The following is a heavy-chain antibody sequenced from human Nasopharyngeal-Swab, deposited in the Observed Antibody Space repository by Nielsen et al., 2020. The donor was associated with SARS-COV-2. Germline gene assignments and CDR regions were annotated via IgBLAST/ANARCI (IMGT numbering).Heavy chain of an antibody. V-gene: IGHV3-30*18. D-gene: IGHD6-13*01. CDR1: GFTFSSYG. Sequence: GESLKISCAASGFTFSSYGMHWVRQAPGKGLEWVAVISYDGSNKYYADSVKGRFTISRDNSKNTLYLQMNSLRAEDTAAYYCAKAQQQMAYYYYGMDVWGQGTTVTISS. J-gene: IGHJ6*02. CDR2: ISYDGSNK. CDR3: AKAQQQMAYYYYGMDV.